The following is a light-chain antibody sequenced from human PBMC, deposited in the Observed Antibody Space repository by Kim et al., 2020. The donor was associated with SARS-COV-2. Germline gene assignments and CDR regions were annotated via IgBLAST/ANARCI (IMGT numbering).Light chain of an antibody. CDR3: QQYNSYQYT. CDR2: KAS. CDR1: QSISSW. J-gene: IGKJ2*01. V-gene: IGKV1-5*03. Sequence: DIQMTQSPSTLSASVGDRVTITCRASQSISSWLAWYQQKPGKAPKLLIYKASSLQSGVPSRFSGSGSGTEFTLTISSLQPDDFATYYCQQYNSYQYTFGQETKLEI.